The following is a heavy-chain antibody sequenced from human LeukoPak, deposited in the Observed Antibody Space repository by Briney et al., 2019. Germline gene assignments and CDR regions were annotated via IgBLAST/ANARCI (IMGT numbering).Heavy chain of an antibody. Sequence: PGGSLRVSCSASGFTFRNYGMSWVRQAPGNGLEWVAAISSEGHNTHYADSVKGRFSISRDNSKDTLFLQMYSLRAEDTATYHCATQLWDGDSWGQGTLVTVSS. CDR2: ISSEGHNT. D-gene: IGHD3-10*01. CDR1: GFTFRNYG. V-gene: IGHV3-23*01. J-gene: IGHJ4*02. CDR3: ATQLWDGDS.